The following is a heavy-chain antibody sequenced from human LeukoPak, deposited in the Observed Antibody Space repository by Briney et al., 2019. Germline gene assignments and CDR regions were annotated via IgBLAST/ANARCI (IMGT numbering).Heavy chain of an antibody. CDR3: ARDSLFPWEQRGLDY. V-gene: IGHV1-46*01. CDR2: INPSGGST. CDR1: GYTFTSYY. J-gene: IGHJ4*02. D-gene: IGHD1-26*01. Sequence: GASVKVSCKASGYTFTSYYMHWVRQAPGQGLEWMGIINPSGGSTSYAQKFQGRVTMTRDMSTSTVYMELSSLRSEDTAVYYCARDSLFPWEQRGLDYWGQGTLVTVSS.